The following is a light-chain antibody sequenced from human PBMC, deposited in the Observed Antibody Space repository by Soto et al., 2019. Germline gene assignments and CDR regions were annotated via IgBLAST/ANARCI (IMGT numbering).Light chain of an antibody. CDR2: VTS. J-gene: IGKJ4*01. Sequence: IVLTQSPGTLSLSPGERATLSCRASQSVTSGYLAWDQQRPGQAPRLLMHVTSTRATAIPDRFSGSGSGTDFTLTIDRLEPEDFAVYYCQQYASSLTFGGGTKVEI. V-gene: IGKV3-20*01. CDR3: QQYASSLT. CDR1: QSVTSGY.